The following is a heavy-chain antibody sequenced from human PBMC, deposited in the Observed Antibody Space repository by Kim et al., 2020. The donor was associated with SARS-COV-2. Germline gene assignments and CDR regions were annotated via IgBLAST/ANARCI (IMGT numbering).Heavy chain of an antibody. J-gene: IGHJ4*02. V-gene: IGHV3-64D*06. Sequence: GGSLRLSCSASGFTFSSYAMHWVRQAPGKGLEYVSAISSNGGRTYYADSVKGRFTISRDNSKNTLYLQMSSLRGEDTAVYYCVKADCSSTNCYTADYWGQGTLVTVSS. CDR1: GFTFSSYA. D-gene: IGHD2-2*02. CDR2: ISSNGGRT. CDR3: VKADCSSTNCYTADY.